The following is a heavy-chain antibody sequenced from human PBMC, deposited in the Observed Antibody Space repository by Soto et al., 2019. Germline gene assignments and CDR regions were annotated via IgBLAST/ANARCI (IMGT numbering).Heavy chain of an antibody. CDR2: MFSGGHT. V-gene: IGHV3-53*01. CDR3: VREKVVLEDTGYYYNGMEV. Sequence: PVGSLRLSCASSVLTVSSNFMTCVRHSPGKGLEWVSVMFSGGHTEYADSVKGRFTIFRDSSKNTVFLQMNSLSAEDTAMYYCVREKVVLEDTGYYYNGMEVLGQGTAVIVS. D-gene: IGHD2-15*01. J-gene: IGHJ6*01. CDR1: VLTVSSNF.